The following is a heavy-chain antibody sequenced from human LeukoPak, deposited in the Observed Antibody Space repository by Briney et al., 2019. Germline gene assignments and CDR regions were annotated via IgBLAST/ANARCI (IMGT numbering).Heavy chain of an antibody. CDR3: SSEDTGQWFFDP. V-gene: IGHV4-59*01. CDR2: IYYSGST. J-gene: IGHJ5*02. Sequence: SETLSLTSSVSGGSISSYYWSWIRQPPGKGLEWIGYIYYSGSTNYNPSLKSRVTISVDTSKNQFSLKLSSVTAADTAVDYCSSEDTGQWFFDPWGQGTLVTVSS. D-gene: IGHD3-22*01. CDR1: GGSISSYY.